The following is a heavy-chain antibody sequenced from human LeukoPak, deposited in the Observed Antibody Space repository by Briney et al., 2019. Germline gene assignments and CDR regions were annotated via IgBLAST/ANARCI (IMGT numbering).Heavy chain of an antibody. V-gene: IGHV4-4*02. CDR3: ARDAAYSSGLDY. J-gene: IGHJ4*02. CDR2: IYHSGST. Sequence: GSLRLSCAASGFTFSSYWMSWVRQPPGKGLEWIGEIYHSGSTNYNPSLKSRVTISVDKSKNQFSLKLSSVTAADTAVYYCARDAAYSSGLDYWGQGTLVTVSS. CDR1: GFTFSSYW. D-gene: IGHD6-19*01.